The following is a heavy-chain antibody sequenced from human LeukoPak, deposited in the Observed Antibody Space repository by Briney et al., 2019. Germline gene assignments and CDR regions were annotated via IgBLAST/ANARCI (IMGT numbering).Heavy chain of an antibody. D-gene: IGHD1-1*01. Sequence: GGSLRLSCAGSGFTFSSHGMNWVRQAPGKGLEWVSFISYNSNYIFYADSVKGRFTISRDNSRNTLYLQMNSLRAEDTAVYYCARGTTTGGSFLDYWGQGTLVTVSS. J-gene: IGHJ4*02. CDR2: ISYNSNYI. CDR1: GFTFSSHG. V-gene: IGHV3-21*01. CDR3: ARGTTTGGSFLDY.